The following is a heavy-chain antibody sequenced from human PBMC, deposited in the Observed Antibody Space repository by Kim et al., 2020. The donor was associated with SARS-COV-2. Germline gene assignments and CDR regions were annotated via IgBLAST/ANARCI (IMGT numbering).Heavy chain of an antibody. CDR3: ARDRVAAAILYYYYYGMDV. D-gene: IGHD2-2*02. CDR1: GGTFSSYA. Sequence: SVKVSCKASGGTFSSYAISWVRQAPGQGLEWMGGIIPIFGTANYAQKFQGRVTITADESTSTAYMELSSLRSEDTAVYYCARDRVAAAILYYYYYGMDVLGQGTPVTRSS. CDR2: IIPIFGTA. J-gene: IGHJ6*02. V-gene: IGHV1-69*13.